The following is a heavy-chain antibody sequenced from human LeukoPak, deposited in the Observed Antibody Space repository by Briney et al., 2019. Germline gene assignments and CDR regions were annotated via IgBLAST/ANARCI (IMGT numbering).Heavy chain of an antibody. Sequence: GGSLRLSCAASGFTFSIYGMHWVRQAPGKGLEWVAVISYDGSNEYYADSVKGRFTISRDNSKNTLYLQMNSLRAEDTAVYYCAKGSDYYYYYGMDVWGQGTTVTVSS. J-gene: IGHJ6*02. D-gene: IGHD1-26*01. CDR1: GFTFSIYG. V-gene: IGHV3-30*18. CDR2: ISYDGSNE. CDR3: AKGSDYYYYYGMDV.